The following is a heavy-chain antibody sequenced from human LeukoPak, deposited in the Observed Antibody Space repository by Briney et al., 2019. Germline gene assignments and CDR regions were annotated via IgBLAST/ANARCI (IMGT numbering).Heavy chain of an antibody. J-gene: IGHJ4*02. D-gene: IGHD3-22*01. CDR1: GGYISSSNW. CDR2: IYHSGST. V-gene: IGHV4-4*02. CDR3: ARVGDSSGYYPFDY. Sequence: SETLSLTCAVSGGYISSSNWWSWVRQPPGKGLEWIGEIYHSGSTNYNPSLKSRVTISVDKSKNQFSLKLSSVTAADTAVYYCARVGDSSGYYPFDYWGQGTLVTVSS.